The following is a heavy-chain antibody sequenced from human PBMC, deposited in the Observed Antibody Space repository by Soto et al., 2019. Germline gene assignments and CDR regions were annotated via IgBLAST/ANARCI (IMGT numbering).Heavy chain of an antibody. Sequence: VSVKLCFKTSGYSITGDYIHFVRQAPEQGPEWMGEIGPASGATRYAQSFQGRVTMTRDMSITTVYMELNNLRPDDTAVYYCGRGGSGQIVVFYWGTGTPVTVS. J-gene: IGHJ4*02. V-gene: IGHV1-2*02. CDR2: IGPASGAT. CDR1: GYSITGDY. CDR3: GRGGSGQIVVFY. D-gene: IGHD6-19*01.